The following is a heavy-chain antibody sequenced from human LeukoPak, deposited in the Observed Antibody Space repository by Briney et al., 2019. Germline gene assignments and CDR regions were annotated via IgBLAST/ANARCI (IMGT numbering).Heavy chain of an antibody. CDR3: AKAEGVSGSLYHGDY. V-gene: IGHV3-30*18. D-gene: IGHD3-10*01. CDR1: GSTFSVYG. Sequence: PGGSLRLSCAASGSTFSVYGMHWVRQAPGKGLEWVAVISHDGNNKYYEDSVKGRFSISRDNSKNTLYLQMNSLRAEDTAIYYCAKAEGVSGSLYHGDYWGQGTLVTVSS. J-gene: IGHJ4*02. CDR2: ISHDGNNK.